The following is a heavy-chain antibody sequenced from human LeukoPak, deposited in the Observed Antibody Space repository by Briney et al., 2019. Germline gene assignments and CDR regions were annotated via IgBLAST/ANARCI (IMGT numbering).Heavy chain of an antibody. CDR1: GLSFSSYG. CDR2: ISPDGDNE. Sequence: PGGSLRLSRAASGLSFSSYGMHWVRPGPGKGLEWVAAISPDGDNEYYADSVKGRITISRDNSKNTLYLQMNSLTTDDTAVYYCAKDGPYTSSFDYWGQGTLVTVSS. D-gene: IGHD6-13*01. V-gene: IGHV3-30*18. CDR3: AKDGPYTSSFDY. J-gene: IGHJ4*02.